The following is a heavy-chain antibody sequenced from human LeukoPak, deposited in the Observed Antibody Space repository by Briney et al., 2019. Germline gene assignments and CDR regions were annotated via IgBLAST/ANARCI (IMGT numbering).Heavy chain of an antibody. CDR1: GYSISSGYY. CDR3: PKIGADGDYARHDN. V-gene: IGHV4-38-2*01. Sequence: SETLSLTCAVSGYSISSGYYLGWIRQPPGKGLEWIGSLYHSESPYYNPSLKSRVTISVDTSKNQFSLKLSSVTAADTAVYYCPKIGADGDYARHDNWGQGTLVTVSS. D-gene: IGHD4-17*01. J-gene: IGHJ4*02. CDR2: LYHSESP.